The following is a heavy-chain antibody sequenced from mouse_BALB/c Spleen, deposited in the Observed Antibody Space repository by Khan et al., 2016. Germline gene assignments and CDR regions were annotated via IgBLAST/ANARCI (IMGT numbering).Heavy chain of an antibody. D-gene: IGHD2-4*01. CDR1: GFTFSDYY. J-gene: IGHJ3*01. CDR2: ISDGGGYT. V-gene: IGHV5-4*02. Sequence: EVELVESGGGLVKPGGSLKLSCAASGFTFSDYYMYWVRQTPEKRREWVATISDGGGYTYDPDSVRGRFTISRDNAKNNLYLQMSSLKSEATAMDYCAREGLRRGFAYWGQGTLVTVAA. CDR3: AREGLRRGFAY.